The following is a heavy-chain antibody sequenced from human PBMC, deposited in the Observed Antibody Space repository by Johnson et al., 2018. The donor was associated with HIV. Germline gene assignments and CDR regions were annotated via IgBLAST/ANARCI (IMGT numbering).Heavy chain of an antibody. CDR1: GFTFSDSY. Sequence: VQLVESGGGLVKPGGSLRLSCGASGFTFSDSYMNWIRQAPGKGLEWVSYFSSSDIAIWYADSVKVRFTISRDNSKNTLYLQMNSLRAEDTAVYYCARDEITMIVVAGDAFDIWGLGTMVTVSS. CDR2: FSSSDIAI. CDR3: ARDEITMIVVAGDAFDI. D-gene: IGHD3-22*01. V-gene: IGHV3-11*04. J-gene: IGHJ3*02.